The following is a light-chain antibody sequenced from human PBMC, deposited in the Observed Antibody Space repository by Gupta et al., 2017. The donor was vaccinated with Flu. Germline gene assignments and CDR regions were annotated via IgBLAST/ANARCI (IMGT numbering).Light chain of an antibody. V-gene: IGLV1-51*02. J-gene: IGLJ3*02. CDR2: DNN. CDR1: SSHIENNY. Sequence: KAHISVSGSSSHIENNYVSWYQHLPGTAPKLLIYDNNNRPSGIPDRFSGSKSGPSATLGITGLQTGDEADYYCGAWDSSLNVWVFGGGTKVTVL. CDR3: GAWDSSLNVWV.